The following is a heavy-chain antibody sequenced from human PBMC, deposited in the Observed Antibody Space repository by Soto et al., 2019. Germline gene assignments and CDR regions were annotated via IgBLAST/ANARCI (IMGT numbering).Heavy chain of an antibody. Sequence: EVHLVESGGALVKPGRSLRLSCTTSGFSFGDDAMSWFRQAPGKGLEWVGFIRGKVFGGSTEFAASLEGRFSISRDDSKSIVHLQLNSLKTEDTAVYYCARDTVPEGGSYVQHWGQGTLVTVSS. V-gene: IGHV3-49*05. D-gene: IGHD1-26*01. J-gene: IGHJ1*01. CDR3: ARDTVPEGGSYVQH. CDR1: GFSFGDDA. CDR2: IRGKVFGGST.